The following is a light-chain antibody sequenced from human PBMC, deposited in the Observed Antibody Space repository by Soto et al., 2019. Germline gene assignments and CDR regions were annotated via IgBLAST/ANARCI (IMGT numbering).Light chain of an antibody. V-gene: IGLV1-44*01. J-gene: IGLJ1*01. Sequence: SVLTQPPSASGTPGQRVTISCSGDISNIGTNSVHSYQHLPGTAPKLVIYADSQRPSGVPDRFSGSKSGTSASLAISGLQSEDDADYLCAAWDDNLNGPLFGTGTKVTVL. CDR1: ISNIGTNS. CDR2: ADS. CDR3: AAWDDNLNGPL.